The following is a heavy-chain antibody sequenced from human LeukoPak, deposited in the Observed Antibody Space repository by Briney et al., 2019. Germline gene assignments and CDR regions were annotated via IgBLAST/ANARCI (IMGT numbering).Heavy chain of an antibody. CDR3: AKQAAMAKGGYYYYYMDV. V-gene: IGHV3-33*06. J-gene: IGHJ6*03. D-gene: IGHD5-18*01. Sequence: GRSLRLSCAASGFTFSSYGMHWVRQAPGKGLEGVAVIWYDGSNKYYADSVKGRFTISRDNSKKTLYLQMNSLRAEDTAVYYCAKQAAMAKGGYYYYYMDVWGKGTTVTVSS. CDR1: GFTFSSYG. CDR2: IWYDGSNK.